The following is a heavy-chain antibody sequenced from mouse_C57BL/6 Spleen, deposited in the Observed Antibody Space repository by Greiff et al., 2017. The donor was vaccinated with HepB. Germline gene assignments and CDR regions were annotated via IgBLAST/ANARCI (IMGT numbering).Heavy chain of an antibody. CDR3: ARGDDCDGASFDY. Sequence: QVQLQQPGAELVKPGASVKLSCKASGYTFTSYWMHWVKQRPGQGLEWIGMIHPNSGSTNYNEKFKSKATLTVDKSSSTAYMQLSSLTSEDSAVYYCARGDDCDGASFDYWGQGTTLTVSS. D-gene: IGHD2-4*01. CDR1: GYTFTSYW. V-gene: IGHV1-64*01. CDR2: IHPNSGST. J-gene: IGHJ2*01.